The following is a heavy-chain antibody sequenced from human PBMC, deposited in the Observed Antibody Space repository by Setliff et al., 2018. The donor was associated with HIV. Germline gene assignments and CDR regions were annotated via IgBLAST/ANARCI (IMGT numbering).Heavy chain of an antibody. V-gene: IGHV4-59*01. Sequence: KPSETLSLTCTVSGGSISSYFWTWIRQSSEKGLEWIGYIYHYGSPNYNPSLQSRVTLSVDTSKNQFSLTLTSVTAADTAVYYCARGGRSDGYHIASWGQGILVTVSS. CDR2: IYHYGSP. CDR3: ARGGRSDGYHIAS. J-gene: IGHJ4*02. CDR1: GGSISSYF. D-gene: IGHD2-15*01.